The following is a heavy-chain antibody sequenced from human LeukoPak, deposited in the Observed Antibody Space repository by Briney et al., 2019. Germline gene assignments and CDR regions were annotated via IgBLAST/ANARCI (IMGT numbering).Heavy chain of an antibody. CDR3: ARGSGGYYYGMDV. Sequence: GGSLRLSCAASGFTFSSYGMSWVRQAPGKGLEWVSAIGGRDGSTYYADSVKGRFTISRDNSKDTLYLQMNSLRAEDTAVYYCARGSGGYYYGMDVWGQGTTVTVSS. D-gene: IGHD3-16*01. CDR2: IGGRDGST. J-gene: IGHJ6*02. CDR1: GFTFSSYG. V-gene: IGHV3-23*01.